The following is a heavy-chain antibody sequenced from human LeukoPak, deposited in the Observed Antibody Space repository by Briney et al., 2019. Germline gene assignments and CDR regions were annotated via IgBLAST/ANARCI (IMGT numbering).Heavy chain of an antibody. D-gene: IGHD2-2*01. Sequence: PGGSLRHSCAASGFTFDDYAMHWVRQLPGKGLEWVSGISWDSGSIGYADSVKGRFTISRDHAKNSLYLQMNSLRAEDMALYYSAKSGTTSCSEGDCYFDSWGQGTLVTVSS. V-gene: IGHV3-9*03. CDR2: ISWDSGSI. J-gene: IGHJ4*02. CDR3: AKSGTTSCSEGDCYFDS. CDR1: GFTFDDYA.